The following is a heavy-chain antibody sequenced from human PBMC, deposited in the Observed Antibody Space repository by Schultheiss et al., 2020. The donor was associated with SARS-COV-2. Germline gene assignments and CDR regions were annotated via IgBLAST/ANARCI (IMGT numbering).Heavy chain of an antibody. CDR3: ARDSRVGAPWAFDI. CDR1: GFTFSSYW. CDR2: ISGSGGST. J-gene: IGHJ3*02. V-gene: IGHV3-23*01. D-gene: IGHD1-26*01. Sequence: GGSLRLSCAASGFTFSSYWMHWVRQAPGKGLVWVSAISGSGGSTYYADSVKGRFTISRDNSKNTLYLQMNSLRAEDTAVYYCARDSRVGAPWAFDIWGQGTMVTVSS.